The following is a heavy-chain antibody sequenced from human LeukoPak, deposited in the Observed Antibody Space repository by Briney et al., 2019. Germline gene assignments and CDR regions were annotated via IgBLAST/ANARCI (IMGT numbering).Heavy chain of an antibody. D-gene: IGHD2/OR15-2a*01. V-gene: IGHV4-59*08. CDR3: ARRIFSAQFSPLLYSYMDV. Sequence: PSETLSLTCSVSGDSISSSSWTWIRQSPGKGLESLGYIANNGNAKYKSSFEGRVTMSVDTSKSQFSLTLSSVTAADTAVYYCARRIFSAQFSPLLYSYMDVWGKGTAVIVSS. J-gene: IGHJ6*03. CDR2: IANNGNA. CDR1: GDSISSSS.